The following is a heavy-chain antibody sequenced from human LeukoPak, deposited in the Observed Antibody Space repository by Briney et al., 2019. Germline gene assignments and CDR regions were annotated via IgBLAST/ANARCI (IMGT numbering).Heavy chain of an antibody. CDR1: GFTFSSYS. J-gene: IGHJ4*02. D-gene: IGHD3-22*01. V-gene: IGHV3-21*01. CDR3: AREPYYYDSSGYFQALDY. Sequence: RGSLRLSCAASGFTFSSYSMNWVRQAPGKGLEWVSSISSSSSYIYYADSVKGRFTISRDNAKNSLYLQMNSLRAEDTAVYYCAREPYYYDSSGYFQALDYWGQGTLVTVSS. CDR2: ISSSSSYI.